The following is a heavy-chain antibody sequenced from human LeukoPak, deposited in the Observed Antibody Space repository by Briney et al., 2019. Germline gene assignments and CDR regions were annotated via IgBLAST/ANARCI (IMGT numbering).Heavy chain of an antibody. CDR3: ARVGRHRAAALYYFDY. CDR2: MNPNSGNT. D-gene: IGHD6-13*01. V-gene: IGHV1-8*01. CDR1: GYTFTIYD. Sequence: ASVKVSCKASGYTFTIYDINWVRQATGQGLEWMGWMNPNSGNTGYAQKFQGRVTMIRNTSISTAYMELSSLRSEDTAVYYCARVGRHRAAALYYFDYWGQGTLVTVSS. J-gene: IGHJ4*02.